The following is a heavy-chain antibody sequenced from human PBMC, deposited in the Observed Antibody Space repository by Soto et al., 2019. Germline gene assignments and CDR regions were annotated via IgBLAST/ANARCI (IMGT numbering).Heavy chain of an antibody. CDR1: GYTFTSYG. V-gene: IGHV1-18*01. D-gene: IGHD4-17*01. CDR3: ARDMTTVTTGWFDP. J-gene: IGHJ5*02. CDR2: ISAYNGNT. Sequence: GASVKVSCKASGYTFTSYGISWVRQAPGQGLEWMGWISAYNGNTNYAQKLQGRVTMTTDTSTSTAYMELRSLRSDDTAVYYCARDMTTVTTGWFDPWGQGTLVTVSS.